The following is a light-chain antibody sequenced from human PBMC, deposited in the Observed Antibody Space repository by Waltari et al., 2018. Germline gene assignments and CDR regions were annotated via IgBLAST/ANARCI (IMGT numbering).Light chain of an antibody. J-gene: IGLJ2*01. CDR3: SSYTSSSTPCV. CDR1: SSDVGGYNY. CDR2: DVS. V-gene: IGLV2-14*01. Sequence: QSALTQPASVSGSPGQSITISCTGTSSDVGGYNYVSWYQQPPGKAPKLMIYDVSKRPSGVSNRFSGSKYGDTASLTISGLQAEDEADYYCSSYTSSSTPCVFGGGTKLTVL.